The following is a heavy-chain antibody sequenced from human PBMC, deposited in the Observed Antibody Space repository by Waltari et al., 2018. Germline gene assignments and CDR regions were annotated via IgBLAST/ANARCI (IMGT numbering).Heavy chain of an antibody. CDR3: ARAGITMARGPNYYYYMDV. V-gene: IGHV1-69*14. Sequence: QVQLVQSWAEVKKPGSSVKVSCKASGGTFSSYAISWVRQAPGQGLEWMGGIIPICGTANYAQKFQGRVTITADKSTSTAYMELSSLRSEDTAVYYCARAGITMARGPNYYYYMDVWGKGTTVTVSS. D-gene: IGHD3-10*01. CDR1: GGTFSSYA. J-gene: IGHJ6*03. CDR2: IIPICGTA.